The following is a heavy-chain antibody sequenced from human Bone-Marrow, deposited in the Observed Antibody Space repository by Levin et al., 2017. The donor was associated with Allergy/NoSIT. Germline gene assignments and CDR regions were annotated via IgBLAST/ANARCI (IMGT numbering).Heavy chain of an antibody. V-gene: IGHV4-61*08. CDR2: IYYGDRT. Sequence: SETLSLTCTVSGGSVSSGGFYWSWIRQPPGTGLEWIGFIYYGDRTNYNPSLESRVTISGDTSKNQISLRLTSVTAADTALYYCVRGGANWGSYFDFWGQGTLVTVSS. CDR1: GGSVSSGGFY. CDR3: VRGGANWGSYFDF. D-gene: IGHD7-27*01. J-gene: IGHJ4*02.